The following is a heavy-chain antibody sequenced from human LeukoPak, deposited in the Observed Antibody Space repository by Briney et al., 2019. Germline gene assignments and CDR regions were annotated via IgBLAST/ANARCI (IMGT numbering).Heavy chain of an antibody. CDR3: ARAVRGLGRIDY. D-gene: IGHD3-10*01. CDR1: GDSISSYY. J-gene: IGHJ4*02. Sequence: SETLSLTCTVSGDSISSYYCSWIRQPPGKGLEWIGYIYYSGSTSYNPSLKSRVTISLDTSNNQFSLKVTSVTAADTAVYYCARAVRGLGRIDYWGQGSLVSVSS. CDR2: IYYSGST. V-gene: IGHV4-59*12.